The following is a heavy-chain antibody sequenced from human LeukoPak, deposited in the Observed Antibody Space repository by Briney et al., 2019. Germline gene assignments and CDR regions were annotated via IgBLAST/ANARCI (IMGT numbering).Heavy chain of an antibody. CDR2: MSYDGSNK. CDR1: GFTFSSYG. D-gene: IGHD2-2*01. J-gene: IGHJ4*02. CDR3: AKVSGYCSTTSCSFDY. Sequence: SVGPLRLSCAASGFTFSSYGMHWVRQAPCKGLEWVAVMSYDGSNKYYADSVKGRFTISRDNSKNTLYLQVNSLRAEDTAVYYCAKVSGYCSTTSCSFDYWGQGTLVTVSS. V-gene: IGHV3-30*18.